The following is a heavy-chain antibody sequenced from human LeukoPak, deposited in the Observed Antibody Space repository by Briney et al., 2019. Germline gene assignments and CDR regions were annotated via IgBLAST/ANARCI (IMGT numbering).Heavy chain of an antibody. J-gene: IGHJ3*02. CDR1: GYTFTGYY. V-gene: IGHV1-2*04. CDR2: INPNSGGT. D-gene: IGHD3-22*01. CDR3: AGEDNSSGYRPFDI. Sequence: ASAKVSCKASGYTFTGYYMHWVRQAPGQGLEWMGWINPNSGGTNYAQKFQGWVTMTRDTSISTAYMELSRLRSDDTAVYYCAGEDNSSGYRPFDIWGQGTMVTVPS.